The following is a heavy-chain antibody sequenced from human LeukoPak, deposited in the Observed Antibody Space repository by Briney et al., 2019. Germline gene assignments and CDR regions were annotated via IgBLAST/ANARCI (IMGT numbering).Heavy chain of an antibody. CDR3: AIMIVVVIPDY. CDR2: IYYSGST. CDR1: GGSIDNNDYY. Sequence: SETLSLTCTVSGGSIDNNDYYWGWIRQPPGRGLEWIGSIYYSGSTYYNPSLKSRVTISVDTSKNQFSLKLSSVTAADTAVYYCAIMIVVVIPDYWGQGTLVTVSS. J-gene: IGHJ4*02. V-gene: IGHV4-39*01. D-gene: IGHD3-22*01.